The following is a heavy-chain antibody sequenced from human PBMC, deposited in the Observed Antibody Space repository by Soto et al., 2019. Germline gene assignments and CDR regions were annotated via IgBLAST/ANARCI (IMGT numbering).Heavy chain of an antibody. CDR3: ARAMRGSSWSYYYYYYGMDV. D-gene: IGHD6-13*01. CDR2: INPSGGNT. V-gene: IGHV1-46*01. Sequence: ASVKVSCKASGYTFTTHYIHWVRQAPGQGLEWMGIINPSGGNTSYAQKYQGRVTMTRDTSTSTVYMELSSLRSEDTAVYYCARAMRGSSWSYYYYYYGMDVWGQGTTVTSP. J-gene: IGHJ6*02. CDR1: GYTFTTHY.